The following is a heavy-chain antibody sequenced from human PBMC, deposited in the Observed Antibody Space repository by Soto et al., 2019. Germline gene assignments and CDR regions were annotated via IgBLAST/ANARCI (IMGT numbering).Heavy chain of an antibody. Sequence: GSMRISCAASGFTFSILAMGWVRQAPGKGLEWVSVIDYTGCTTYYTDSVKGRFTISRDNSKKMLYLQMNSLRAEDTAVYYCAKDASRTSGWYYFDYWGQGALVTVSS. D-gene: IGHD6-19*01. J-gene: IGHJ4*02. CDR1: GFTFSILA. CDR2: IDYTGCTT. V-gene: IGHV3-23*01. CDR3: AKDASRTSGWYYFDY.